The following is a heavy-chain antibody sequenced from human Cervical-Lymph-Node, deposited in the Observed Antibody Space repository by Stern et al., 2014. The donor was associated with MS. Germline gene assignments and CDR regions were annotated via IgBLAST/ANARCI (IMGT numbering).Heavy chain of an antibody. D-gene: IGHD3-10*01. V-gene: IGHV4-61*02. J-gene: IGHJ4*02. Sequence: QVQLVESGPGLVKPTQTLSLTCTVSGGSIYSGTYFWSWIRQSAGQGLVWFWRINLSGSTAYTPAHKSCLTMPIDTSKNQFSLRLSPVTAADTAVYYCARARGVGGLFDYWGQGTLGTVSS. CDR3: ARARGVGGLFDY. CDR2: INLSGST. CDR1: GGSIYSGTYF.